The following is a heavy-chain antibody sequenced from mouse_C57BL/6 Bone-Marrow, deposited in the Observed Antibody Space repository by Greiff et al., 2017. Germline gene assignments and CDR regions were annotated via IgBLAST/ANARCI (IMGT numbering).Heavy chain of an antibody. Sequence: EVQLVESGGGLVKPGGSLKLSCAASGFTFSSYAMSWVRQTPEKRLEWVATISDGGSYTYYPDNVKGRFTISRDNAKNNLYLQMSHLKSEETAMYYCARDYYGSSWFAYWGQGTLVTVSA. CDR1: GFTFSSYA. V-gene: IGHV5-4*01. CDR3: ARDYYGSSWFAY. D-gene: IGHD1-1*01. CDR2: ISDGGSYT. J-gene: IGHJ3*01.